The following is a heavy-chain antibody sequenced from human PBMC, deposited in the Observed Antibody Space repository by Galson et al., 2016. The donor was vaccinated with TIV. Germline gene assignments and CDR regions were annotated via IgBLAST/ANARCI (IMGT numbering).Heavy chain of an antibody. J-gene: IGHJ4*02. Sequence: QSGAEVTEPGESLKISCKGSGSRFSNYWIAWVRQMPGKGLEWMGVIYPVDSGTRYSPSFQGQVTISADKSISTAYLQWNSLKASDSAIYYCARERDSGYAYYFDFWGQGTLVTVSS. V-gene: IGHV5-51*03. CDR1: GSRFSNYW. D-gene: IGHD6-25*01. CDR3: ARERDSGYAYYFDF. CDR2: IYPVDSGT.